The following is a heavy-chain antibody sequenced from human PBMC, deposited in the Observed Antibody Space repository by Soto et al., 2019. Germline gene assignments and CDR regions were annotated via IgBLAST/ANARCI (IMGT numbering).Heavy chain of an antibody. V-gene: IGHV3-48*01. CDR2: ISSSSSTI. D-gene: IGHD2-15*01. J-gene: IGHJ5*02. CDR3: ARDHTSFCSGGSCYSDWFDP. Sequence: EVQLVESGGGLVQPGGSLRLSCAASGFTFSSYSMNWVRQAPGKGLEWVSYISSSSSTIYYADSVKGRFTISRDNAKNSLYLQMNSLRAEDTAVYYCARDHTSFCSGGSCYSDWFDPWGQGTLVTVSS. CDR1: GFTFSSYS.